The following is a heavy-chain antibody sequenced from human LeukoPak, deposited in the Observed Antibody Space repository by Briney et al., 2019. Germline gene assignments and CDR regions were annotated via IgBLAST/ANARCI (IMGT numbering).Heavy chain of an antibody. CDR2: ISGSGGST. D-gene: IGHD6-19*01. V-gene: IGHV3-23*01. Sequence: GGSLRLSCVASGFTLSDYGMSWARQAPGKGLEWVSAISGSGGSTYYADSVKGRFTISRDNSKNTLYLQMNSLRAEDTAVYYCAKEVAELDYWGQGTLVTVSS. J-gene: IGHJ4*02. CDR1: GFTLSDYG. CDR3: AKEVAELDY.